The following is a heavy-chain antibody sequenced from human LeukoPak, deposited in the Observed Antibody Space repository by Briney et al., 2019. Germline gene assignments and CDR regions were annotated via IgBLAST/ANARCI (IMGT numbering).Heavy chain of an antibody. D-gene: IGHD2-21*02. Sequence: GASVKVSCEAPGCTFTSYGMTWVRQAPGQGLEWMGWISAYNGNTNYAQKLQGRVTMTTDTSTSTAYMELRSLRSDDTAVYYCARGSDPLAYCGGDCYSFDYWGQGTLVTVSS. V-gene: IGHV1-18*01. CDR1: GCTFTSYG. CDR3: ARGSDPLAYCGGDCYSFDY. CDR2: ISAYNGNT. J-gene: IGHJ4*02.